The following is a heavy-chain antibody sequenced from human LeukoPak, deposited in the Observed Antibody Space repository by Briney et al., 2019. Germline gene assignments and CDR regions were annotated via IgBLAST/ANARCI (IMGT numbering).Heavy chain of an antibody. CDR2: ISASGGTT. Sequence: GGSLILSCAASGFTFSSHAMSGARQAPGKGLEWVSAISASGGTTYYADSVKGRFTISRDNSKNTLYLEMNSLRAEDTAIYYCAKGYSSSSSFNYWGQGTLVTVSS. CDR3: AKGYSSSSSFNY. J-gene: IGHJ4*02. CDR1: GFTFSSHA. D-gene: IGHD6-6*01. V-gene: IGHV3-23*01.